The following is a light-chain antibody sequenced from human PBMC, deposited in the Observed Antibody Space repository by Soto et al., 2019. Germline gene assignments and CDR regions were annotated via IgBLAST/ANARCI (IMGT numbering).Light chain of an antibody. CDR3: HQYDDWPPGYT. CDR2: YTS. CDR1: LTVSTN. J-gene: IGKJ2*01. Sequence: DIVMTQSPATLSLSPGDRATLSCWASLTVSTNLAWYQQKPGQAPRLLIYYTSTRATGIPARFGGSGSGTEFTLTISSLQSEDFALYYCHQYDDWPPGYTFGQGTKLEI. V-gene: IGKV3-15*01.